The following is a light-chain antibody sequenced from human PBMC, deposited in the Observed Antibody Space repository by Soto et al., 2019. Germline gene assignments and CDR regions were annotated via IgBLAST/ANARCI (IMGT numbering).Light chain of an antibody. CDR1: QSVSRK. V-gene: IGKV3-15*01. CDR2: DTS. CDR3: QQYNTWTSIT. J-gene: IGKJ5*01. Sequence: EIVMAQSPVTLSVSPGEIATLSCRSSQSVSRKLVWYQQKPGQAPRLLIYDTSTRATGIPARFSGSGSGTEFTLTISSLQSEDFAVYYCQQYNTWTSITFGQGTRLEIK.